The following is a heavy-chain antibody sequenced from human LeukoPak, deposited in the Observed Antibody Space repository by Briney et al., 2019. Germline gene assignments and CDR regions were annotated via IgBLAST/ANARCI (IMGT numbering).Heavy chain of an antibody. J-gene: IGHJ6*02. CDR3: ASLGEIAVAAPNV. Sequence: ASVKDSCKASGGTFSSYAISWVRQAPGQGLEWMGRIIPILGIANYAQKFQGRVTITADKSTSTAYMELSSLRSEDTAVYYCASLGEIAVAAPNVWGQGTTVTVSS. CDR1: GGTFSSYA. V-gene: IGHV1-69*04. CDR2: IIPILGIA. D-gene: IGHD6-19*01.